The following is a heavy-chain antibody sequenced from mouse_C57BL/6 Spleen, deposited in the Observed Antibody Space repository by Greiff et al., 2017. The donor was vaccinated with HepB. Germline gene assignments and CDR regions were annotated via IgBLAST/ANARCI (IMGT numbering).Heavy chain of an antibody. CDR3: ARHEGPYDYDWGDAMDY. V-gene: IGHV1-62-2*01. Sequence: VKLMESGAELVKPGASVKLSCKASGYTFTEYTIHWVKQRSGQGLEWIGWFYPGSGSIKYNEKFKDKATLTADKSSSTVYMELSRLTSEDSAVYFCARHEGPYDYDWGDAMDYWGQGTSVTVSS. CDR2: FYPGSGSI. CDR1: GYTFTEYT. D-gene: IGHD2-4*01. J-gene: IGHJ4*01.